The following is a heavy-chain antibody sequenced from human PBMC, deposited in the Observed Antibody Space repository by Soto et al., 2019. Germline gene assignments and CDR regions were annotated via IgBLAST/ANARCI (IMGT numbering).Heavy chain of an antibody. Sequence: EVQLVESGGGLVQPGRSLRLSCAASGFTFEDYAMHWVRQAPGKGLEWVSGISWNSGSIGYADSVKGRFTISRDNAKNFLYRQLISPRAEDTALYYCAKDIYIGQQLAFGFGYWGQGTLVTGSS. J-gene: IGHJ4*02. V-gene: IGHV3-9*01. CDR3: AKDIYIGQQLAFGFGY. CDR2: ISWNSGSI. D-gene: IGHD6-13*01. CDR1: GFTFEDYA.